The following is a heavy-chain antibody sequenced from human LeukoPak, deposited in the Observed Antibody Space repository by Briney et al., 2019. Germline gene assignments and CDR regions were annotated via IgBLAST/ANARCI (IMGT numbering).Heavy chain of an antibody. V-gene: IGHV3-64*02. Sequence: GGSLRLSCAASGFTLSSFSMHWVRQSPGRGLVYVSAINYKGGPTYYADSVKGRFTISTDNAKNTLYLHMASLRGEDMGVYYCARVGPQTAFDYWGQGTLVTVSS. J-gene: IGHJ4*02. CDR3: ARVGPQTAFDY. CDR2: INYKGGPT. CDR1: GFTLSSFS.